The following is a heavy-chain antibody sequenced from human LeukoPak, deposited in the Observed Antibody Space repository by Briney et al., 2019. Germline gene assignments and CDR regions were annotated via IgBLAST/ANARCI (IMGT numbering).Heavy chain of an antibody. CDR1: GLTFSGYG. Sequence: PGGSLRLSCAPSGLTFSGYGMSWVRHAPGQGLGWVSAISGSGSSTYYADSVKGRFTISRDNAKKTLYLQMNSLRAEGTAVYYCARDDDNWNVDAFHIWGQGTMVTVSS. J-gene: IGHJ3*02. CDR3: ARDDDNWNVDAFHI. CDR2: ISGSGSST. D-gene: IGHD1-20*01. V-gene: IGHV3-23*01.